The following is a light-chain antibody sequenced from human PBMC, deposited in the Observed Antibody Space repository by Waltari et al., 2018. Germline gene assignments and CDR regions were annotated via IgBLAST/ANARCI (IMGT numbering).Light chain of an antibody. J-gene: IGKJ5*01. V-gene: IGKV3-15*01. CDR3: QQYGHWPPIT. CDR2: GTS. CDR1: QSISSS. Sequence: EMVLTQSPAPLSVSPGESVALSCRASQSISSSLAGYQQKPGQAPRLLLFGTSTRATGVPARFSGSGSGTEFTLTISNMQSEDFGVYYCQQYGHWPPITFGQGTRLEIE.